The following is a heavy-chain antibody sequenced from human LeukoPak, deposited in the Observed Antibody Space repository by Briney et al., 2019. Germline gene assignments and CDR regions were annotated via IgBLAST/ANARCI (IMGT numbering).Heavy chain of an antibody. J-gene: IGHJ5*02. D-gene: IGHD6-13*01. CDR3: VRSQYSSSS. Sequence: PGGSLRLSCAASGFSFSTDWVGWVRQALGKGLEWVANIKHDGSEKHYVDSVKGRFTISRDNAKNSLYLQMNSLRVEDTALYYCVRSQYSSSSWGQGTLVTVSS. CDR1: GFSFSTDW. CDR2: IKHDGSEK. V-gene: IGHV3-7*01.